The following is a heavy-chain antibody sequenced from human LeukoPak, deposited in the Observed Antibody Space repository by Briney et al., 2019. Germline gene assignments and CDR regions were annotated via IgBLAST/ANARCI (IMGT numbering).Heavy chain of an antibody. V-gene: IGHV3-23*01. Sequence: GGSLRLSCAASGFTFSSYAISWVRQAPGKGLEWVSAISGSGGSTYYADSVKGRFTISRDNSKNTLYLQMNSLRAEDTAVYYCTKGGGVHSHSDWGQGTLVTVSS. D-gene: IGHD3-10*01. CDR3: TKGGGVHSHSD. J-gene: IGHJ4*02. CDR2: ISGSGGST. CDR1: GFTFSSYA.